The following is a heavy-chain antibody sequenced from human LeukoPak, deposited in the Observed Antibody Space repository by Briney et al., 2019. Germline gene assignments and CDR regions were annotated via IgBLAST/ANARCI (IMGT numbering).Heavy chain of an antibody. V-gene: IGHV3-23*01. CDR1: GFTFSSYA. Sequence: PGGSLRLSCAASGFTFSSYAMSWVRQAPGKGLEWVSAISGSGGSTYYADSVKGRFTISRDNSKNTLYLQMNSLRAEDTAVYYCAKLGYCSSTSCYHDAFDIWGQGTMVTVSS. CDR3: AKLGYCSSTSCYHDAFDI. J-gene: IGHJ3*02. CDR2: ISGSGGST. D-gene: IGHD2-2*01.